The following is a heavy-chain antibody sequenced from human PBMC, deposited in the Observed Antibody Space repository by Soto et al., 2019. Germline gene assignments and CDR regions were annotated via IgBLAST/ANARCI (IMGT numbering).Heavy chain of an antibody. V-gene: IGHV6-1*01. CDR3: AREKIRPGIAERMSKGPSYYFDY. CDR1: GDSVSSNSAA. D-gene: IGHD6-13*01. Sequence: QVQLQQSGQGLVKHSQTLSLTCAISGDSVSSNSAAWNWIRQSPSRGLEWLGRTYYRSKGYNDYAVSVKSRITINPDTSKNQFSLQLNSVTPEDTAVYYCAREKIRPGIAERMSKGPSYYFDYWGQGTLVTVSS. CDR2: TYYRSKGYN. J-gene: IGHJ4*02.